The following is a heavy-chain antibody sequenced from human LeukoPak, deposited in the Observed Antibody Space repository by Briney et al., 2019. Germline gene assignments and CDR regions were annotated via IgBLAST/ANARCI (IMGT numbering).Heavy chain of an antibody. CDR1: RFTFSDYY. Sequence: PGGSLRLSCAASRFTFSDYYMSWIRQAPGKGLEWISYISGSSGTIYYGDSVKGRFTISRDNAKNSLYLQMNSLRAEDTAVYYCARRQLTSRPVDYWGQGTLVTVSS. CDR2: ISGSSGTI. V-gene: IGHV3-11*01. D-gene: IGHD1-1*01. J-gene: IGHJ4*02. CDR3: ARRQLTSRPVDY.